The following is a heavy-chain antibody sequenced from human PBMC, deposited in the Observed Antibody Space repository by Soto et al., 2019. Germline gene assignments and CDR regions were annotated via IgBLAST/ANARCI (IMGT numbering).Heavy chain of an antibody. CDR1: GFTFSSYA. J-gene: IGHJ4*02. CDR2: ISDNGGST. V-gene: IGHV3-23*01. CDR3: ASDYGGDTAY. D-gene: IGHD2-21*01. Sequence: GGSLRLSCAASGFTFSSYAMSWVRQAPGKGLEWVAAISDNGGSTYYADSVKGRFTISRDNSKNTLYLQMNSLRAEDTAVYYCASDYGGDTAYWGQGTLVTVSS.